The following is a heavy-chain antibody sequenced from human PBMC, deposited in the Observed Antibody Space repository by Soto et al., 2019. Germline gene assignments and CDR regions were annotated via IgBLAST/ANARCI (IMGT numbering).Heavy chain of an antibody. CDR1: GDSINSDNDS. V-gene: IGHV4-39*01. CDR3: ARLEGVATSSYDFDY. Sequence: QLQLQESGPGLVKPSETLSLTCAVSGDSINSDNDSWGWIRQPPGKGLEWIGSIYYRGHTYYNPSLKTRVTICLDTSKSQFSLKLNSVTAADSAVYFCARLEGVATSSYDFDYWGQGTLVTVSS. CDR2: IYYRGHT. J-gene: IGHJ4*02. D-gene: IGHD3-3*01.